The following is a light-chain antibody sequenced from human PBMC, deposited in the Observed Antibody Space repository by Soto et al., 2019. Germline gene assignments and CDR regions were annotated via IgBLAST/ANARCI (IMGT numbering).Light chain of an antibody. CDR2: AAS. V-gene: IGKV1-39*01. J-gene: IGKJ2*01. CDR1: QSISSL. Sequence: DIQMTQSPSSLSASVGDRVTITCRASQSISSLLNWYQQKPGKAPKLLIFAASSLQSGVPPRFSGSGSGTDFTLTISSLQPEDFATYYCQQSYTTPPTFGQGTKLEIK. CDR3: QQSYTTPPT.